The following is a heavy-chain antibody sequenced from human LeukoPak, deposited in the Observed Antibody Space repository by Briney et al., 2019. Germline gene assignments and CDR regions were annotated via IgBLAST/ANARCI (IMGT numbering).Heavy chain of an antibody. CDR1: GGAISNDNFY. CDR2: INYSGIT. V-gene: IGHV4-39*01. Sequence: SETLSLTRTVSGGAISNDNFYWGWIRQPPGKGLEWIGSINYSGITYYNPSLKSRVTISLDTSKTQFSLKLSSVTAADTAVYYCARLSDYWSQGTLVTVSS. CDR3: ARLSDY. J-gene: IGHJ4*02.